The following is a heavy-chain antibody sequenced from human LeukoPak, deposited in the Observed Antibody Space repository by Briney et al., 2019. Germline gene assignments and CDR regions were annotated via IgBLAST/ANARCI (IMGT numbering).Heavy chain of an antibody. D-gene: IGHD3-22*01. CDR1: GYTFTSYY. J-gene: IGHJ3*02. Sequence: ASVKVSCKASGYTFTSYYMHWVRQAPGQGLEWMGIINPSGGSTSYAQKFQGRVTMTTDTSTSTAYMELRSLRSDDTAVYYCGRDSTSMILSAPGIWGQGTEVTVSS. V-gene: IGHV1-46*01. CDR3: GRDSTSMILSAPGI. CDR2: INPSGGST.